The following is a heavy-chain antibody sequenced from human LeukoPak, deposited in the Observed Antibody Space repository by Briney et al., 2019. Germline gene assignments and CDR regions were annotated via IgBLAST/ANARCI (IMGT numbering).Heavy chain of an antibody. V-gene: IGHV1-18*01. CDR3: GREGGSCEFDY. J-gene: IGHJ4*02. CDR2: ISNYKGNT. Sequence: ASVKDSCKDSCYTFSSYGISWVGQAPAQGLEWMGWISNYKGNTNYAQKLQGRVTMTTDTSTRTAYIELRSLRSDDTAVYCCGREGGSCEFDYWGQGTLVTVSS. D-gene: IGHD2-15*01. CDR1: CYTFSSYG.